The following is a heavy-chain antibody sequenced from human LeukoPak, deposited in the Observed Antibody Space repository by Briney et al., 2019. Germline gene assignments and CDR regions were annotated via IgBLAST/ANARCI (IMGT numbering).Heavy chain of an antibody. J-gene: IGHJ6*03. CDR1: GYTFTSYA. Sequence: ASVKVSCKASGYTFTSYAMNWVRQAPGQGLEGMGWINTNTGNPTYAQGFTGRFVFSLDTSVSTAYLQISSLKAEDTAVYYCARVGFDSSGYYFPYYYYYMDVWGKGTTVTVSS. CDR3: ARVGFDSSGYYFPYYYYYMDV. CDR2: INTNTGNP. V-gene: IGHV7-4-1*02. D-gene: IGHD3-22*01.